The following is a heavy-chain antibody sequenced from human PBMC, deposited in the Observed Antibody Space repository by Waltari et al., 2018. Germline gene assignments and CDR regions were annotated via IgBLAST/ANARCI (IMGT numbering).Heavy chain of an antibody. J-gene: IGHJ6*03. CDR2: IYYSGST. CDR3: ARHYYDSSGYKSYYYYYMDV. V-gene: IGHV4-39*01. Sequence: QLQLQESGPGLVKPSETLSLTCTVSGGSISSSSYYWGWIRQPPGKGLEWIGSIYYSGSTYYNPSLKSRVTISVDTSKNQFSLKLSSVPAADTAVYYCARHYYDSSGYKSYYYYYMDVWGKGTTVTVSS. CDR1: GGSISSSSYY. D-gene: IGHD3-22*01.